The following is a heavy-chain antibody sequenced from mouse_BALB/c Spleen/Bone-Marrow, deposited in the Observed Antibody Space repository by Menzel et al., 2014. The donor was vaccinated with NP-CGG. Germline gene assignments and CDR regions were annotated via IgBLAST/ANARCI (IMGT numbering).Heavy chain of an antibody. Sequence: VQLQESGAELVRPGSSVKISCKASGYAFSTCWMNWVKQRPGQGLEWIGQIYPGDGDTNYNGKFKGKATLTADRSSSTASMQLSSLTSEDSAVYYCARVGFSFDYWGQGTTLTVSS. V-gene: IGHV1-80*01. J-gene: IGHJ2*01. CDR2: IYPGDGDT. D-gene: IGHD3-1*01. CDR1: GYAFSTCW. CDR3: ARVGFSFDY.